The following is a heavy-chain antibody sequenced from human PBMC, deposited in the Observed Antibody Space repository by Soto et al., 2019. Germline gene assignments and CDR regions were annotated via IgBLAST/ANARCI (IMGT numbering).Heavy chain of an antibody. Sequence: QVQLVQSGAEVKKPGSSVKVSCKASGGTFSSYTISWVRQAPGQGLEWMGGIIPMFGTEKYAQKFQGGVRIDADESTVTAYMELSSLGSEDTAENYCARGGYCSGDSCSSGWLDPWGQGTLVAVSS. J-gene: IGHJ5*02. CDR2: IIPMFGTE. CDR1: GGTFSSYT. D-gene: IGHD2-15*01. CDR3: ARGGYCSGDSCSSGWLDP. V-gene: IGHV1-69*01.